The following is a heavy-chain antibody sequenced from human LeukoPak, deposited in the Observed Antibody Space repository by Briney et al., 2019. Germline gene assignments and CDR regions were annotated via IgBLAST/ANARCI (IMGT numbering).Heavy chain of an antibody. Sequence: SETLSLTCTVSRGSVSSGDYNWSWIRQPPGKGLEWIGYIYYRGSTYYSRSLKSRVTISLDTSKNQFSLNLRSVTAADTAVYCCARGYCTNGICYDAFDVWGQGTGVTVSS. CDR3: ARGYCTNGICYDAFDV. V-gene: IGHV4-30-4*01. CDR2: IYYRGST. CDR1: RGSVSSGDYN. J-gene: IGHJ3*01. D-gene: IGHD2-8*01.